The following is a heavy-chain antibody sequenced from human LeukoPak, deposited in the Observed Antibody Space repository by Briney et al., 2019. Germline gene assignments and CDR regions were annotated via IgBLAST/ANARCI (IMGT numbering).Heavy chain of an antibody. CDR3: AKGMYYYDSSGYRFFDY. Sequence: GGSLRLSCAASGFTYSNYPMIWVPQAPGKGLEWVSGISVSGGITYYADSVKGRFPISRDNSKNTLYLKVKSLRAEDTAVYYCAKGMYYYDSSGYRFFDYWGQGTLVTVSS. V-gene: IGHV3-23*01. CDR2: ISVSGGIT. CDR1: GFTYSNYP. J-gene: IGHJ4*02. D-gene: IGHD3-22*01.